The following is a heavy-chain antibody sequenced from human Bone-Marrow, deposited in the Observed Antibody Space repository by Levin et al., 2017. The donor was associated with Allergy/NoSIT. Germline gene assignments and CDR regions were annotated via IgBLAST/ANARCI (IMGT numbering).Heavy chain of an antibody. D-gene: IGHD2-15*01. CDR1: GFTFYSYA. V-gene: IGHV3-23*01. Sequence: GGSLRLSCAASGFTFYSYAIHWVRQAPGRGPEWVSGISGSGTATDYADSVKGRFTISRDTSKNTVYMEMNSLRVDDTALYYCARSKMRCSGGSCYSGFDSWGQGTQVTVSS. CDR2: ISGSGTAT. CDR3: ARSKMRCSGGSCYSGFDS. J-gene: IGHJ4*02.